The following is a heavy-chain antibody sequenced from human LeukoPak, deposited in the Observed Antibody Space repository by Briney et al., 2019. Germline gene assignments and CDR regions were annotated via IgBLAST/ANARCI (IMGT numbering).Heavy chain of an antibody. Sequence: ASVKVSCKASGYTFTSYGISWVRQAPGQGLEWMGWISAYNGNTNYAQKLQGRVTMTTDTSTSTAYMELRSLRSDDTAVYYCAREGKYYYDSSGYYAKASSYYYMDVWGKGTTVTVSS. CDR3: AREGKYYYDSSGYYAKASSYYYMDV. CDR1: GYTFTSYG. CDR2: ISAYNGNT. V-gene: IGHV1-18*01. D-gene: IGHD3-22*01. J-gene: IGHJ6*03.